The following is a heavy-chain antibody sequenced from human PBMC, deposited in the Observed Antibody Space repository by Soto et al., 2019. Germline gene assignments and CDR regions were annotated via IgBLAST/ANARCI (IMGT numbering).Heavy chain of an antibody. V-gene: IGHV1-18*01. Sequence: QIQLVQSGAEVKKPGASVKVSCQPSGYTFTSYGISWVRQAPGHGLEWMGWINAYNGNTKYAQKFQGRVTMTTHTPTPTAYMEFRTLRSAATAVYYCARDNYERNGYFDYWGHGTLLIVSS. CDR3: ARDNYERNGYFDY. CDR1: GYTFTSYG. D-gene: IGHD3-22*01. J-gene: IGHJ4*01. CDR2: INAYNGNT.